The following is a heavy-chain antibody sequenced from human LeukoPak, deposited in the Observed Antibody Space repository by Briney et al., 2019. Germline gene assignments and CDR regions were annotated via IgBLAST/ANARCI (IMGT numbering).Heavy chain of an antibody. CDR2: INPNSGGT. V-gene: IGHV1-2*02. J-gene: IGHJ4*02. D-gene: IGHD3-10*01. CDR3: ARGARRRYYGSGSYIIDYDY. CDR1: GYTFTGYY. Sequence: ASVKVSCKASGYTFTGYYMHWVRQAPGQGLEWMGWINPNSGGTNYAQKFQGRVTMTRDTSISTAYMELSRLRSDDTAVYYCARGARRRYYGSGSYIIDYDYWGQGTLVTVTS.